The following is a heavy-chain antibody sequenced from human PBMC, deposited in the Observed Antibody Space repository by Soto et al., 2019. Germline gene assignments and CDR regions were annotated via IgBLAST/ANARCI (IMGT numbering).Heavy chain of an antibody. CDR3: AKDRLRRVRGALTYYYGMDV. V-gene: IGHV3-30*18. D-gene: IGHD3-10*01. CDR2: ISYDGSNK. Sequence: QVQRVESGGGVVQPGRSLRLSCAASGFTFSSYGMHWVRQAPGKGLEWVAVISYDGSNKYYADSVKGRFTISRDNSKNTVDLRMHSLIADDTTAYYCAKDRLRRVRGALTYYYGMDVWGQGTTVTVSS. J-gene: IGHJ6*02. CDR1: GFTFSSYG.